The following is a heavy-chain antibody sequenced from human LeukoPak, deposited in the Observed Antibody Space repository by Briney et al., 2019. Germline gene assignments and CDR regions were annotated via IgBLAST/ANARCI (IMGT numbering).Heavy chain of an antibody. J-gene: IGHJ4*02. V-gene: IGHV3-48*03. CDR1: GFPFSSYE. Sequence: GGSLRLSCAASGFPFSSYEMNWVRQAPGKGLEWISYISSCGATIYYADSVRGRFTVSRDNAQNSLYLQLNSLRAEDTALYYCAKMMANWGQGTLVTVSS. CDR3: AKMMAN. D-gene: IGHD5-24*01. CDR2: ISSCGATI.